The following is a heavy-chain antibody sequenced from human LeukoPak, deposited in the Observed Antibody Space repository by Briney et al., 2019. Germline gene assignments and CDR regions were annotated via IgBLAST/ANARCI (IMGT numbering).Heavy chain of an antibody. V-gene: IGHV1-2*02. J-gene: IGHJ5*02. CDR2: INPNSGGT. D-gene: IGHD2-2*01. CDR1: GYTFTGYY. Sequence: GASVKVSCKASGYTFTGYYMHWVRQAPGQGLEWMGWINPNSGGTNYAQKFQGRVTMTRDTSISTAYMELSRLRSDDTAVYYCARDRKVVRGIVVVPAAPANWFDPWGQETLVTVSS. CDR3: ARDRKVVRGIVVVPAAPANWFDP.